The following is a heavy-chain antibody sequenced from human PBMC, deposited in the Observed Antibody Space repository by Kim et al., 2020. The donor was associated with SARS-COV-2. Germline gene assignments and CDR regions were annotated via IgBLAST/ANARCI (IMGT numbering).Heavy chain of an antibody. Sequence: GGSLRLSCAASGFTFSSYGMHWVRQAPGKGLEWVAIIWFDGSNKYYADSVKGRFTISRDNSKNTLYLQMNNLRAEDTAVYYCAKDFDGDYRGAFDIWGQGTMVTVSS. CDR2: IWFDGSNK. CDR1: GFTFSSYG. V-gene: IGHV3-33*06. J-gene: IGHJ3*02. D-gene: IGHD4-17*01. CDR3: AKDFDGDYRGAFDI.